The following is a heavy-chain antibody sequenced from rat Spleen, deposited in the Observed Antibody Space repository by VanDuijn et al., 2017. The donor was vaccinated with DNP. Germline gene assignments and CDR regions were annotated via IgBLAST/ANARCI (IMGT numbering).Heavy chain of an antibody. CDR3: TRGVTTVVTGWFAY. V-gene: IGHV2-19*01. Sequence: QVQLKESGPGLVQPSQTLSLTCTVSGFSLPDYSVHWVRQPPGKGLEWMGRIRSNGITDYNSALKSRLSISRDTSKSQVFLKMNSLQTDDTGTYYCTRGVTTVVTGWFAYWGQGTLVTVSS. D-gene: IGHD1-1*01. J-gene: IGHJ3*01. CDR1: GFSLPDYS. CDR2: IRSNGIT.